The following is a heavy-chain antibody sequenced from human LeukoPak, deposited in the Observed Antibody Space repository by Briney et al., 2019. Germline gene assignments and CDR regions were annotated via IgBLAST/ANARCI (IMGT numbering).Heavy chain of an antibody. CDR1: GFTFSSYW. CDR2: INSDGSST. D-gene: IGHD6-13*01. Sequence: GGSLRLSCAASGFTFSSYWMHWVRQAPGKGLVWVSRINSDGSSTNYADSVKGRITISRDNAKNTLYLQMNSLRAEDTAVYYCAREHYSSSCPDYWGQGTLVTVSS. J-gene: IGHJ4*02. CDR3: AREHYSSSCPDY. V-gene: IGHV3-74*01.